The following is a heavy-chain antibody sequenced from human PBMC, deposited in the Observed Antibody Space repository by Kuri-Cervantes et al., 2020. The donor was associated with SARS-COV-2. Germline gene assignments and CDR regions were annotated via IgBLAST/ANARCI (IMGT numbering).Heavy chain of an antibody. D-gene: IGHD2-15*01. CDR3: TPLLAPLDF. CDR2: ISSDGTKT. CDR1: GFAFSNVW. V-gene: IGHV3-74*01. J-gene: IGHJ4*02. Sequence: GGSMRPSCAVSGFAFSNVWMHWVRQVPGKGMVWVSEISSDGTKTNYAGSVWGRFTISRDNAKSTLFLQMNSLRVEDTAVYFCTPLLAPLDFRGQGTMVTVSS.